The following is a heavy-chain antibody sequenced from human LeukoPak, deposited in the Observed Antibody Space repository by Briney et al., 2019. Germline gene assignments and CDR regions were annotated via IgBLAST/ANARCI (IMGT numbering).Heavy chain of an antibody. CDR2: INHSGST. V-gene: IGHV4-34*01. D-gene: IGHD6-6*01. J-gene: IGHJ5*02. CDR1: GGSFSGYY. CDR3: ARGSIADRRYKNWFDP. Sequence: SETLSLTCAVYGGSFSGYYWSWIRQPPGKGLEWIGEINHSGSTNYNPSLKSRVTISVDTSKNQFSLKLSSVTAADTAVYYCARGSIADRRYKNWFDPWGQGTLVTVSS.